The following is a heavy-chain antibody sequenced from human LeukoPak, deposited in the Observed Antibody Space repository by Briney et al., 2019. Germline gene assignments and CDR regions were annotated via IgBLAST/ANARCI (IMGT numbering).Heavy chain of an antibody. D-gene: IGHD6-13*01. CDR1: GFTFSSYS. V-gene: IGHV3-48*01. J-gene: IGHJ4*02. CDR2: ISSSSSTI. Sequence: PGGSLRLSCAASGFTFSSYSMNWVRQAPGKGLEWVSYISSSSSTIYYADSVKGRFTISRDNAKNPLYLQMNSLRAEDTAVYYCARVEIAAAGTGFDYWGQGTLVTVSS. CDR3: ARVEIAAAGTGFDY.